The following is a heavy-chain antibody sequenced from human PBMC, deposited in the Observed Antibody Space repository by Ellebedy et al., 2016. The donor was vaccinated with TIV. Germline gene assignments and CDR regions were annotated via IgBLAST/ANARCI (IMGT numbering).Heavy chain of an antibody. V-gene: IGHV3-74*01. J-gene: IGHJ4*02. CDR3: AREPVGALSIDY. Sequence: GGSLRLXCAASGFTFSSYWMHWVRQAPGKGLVWVSRINSDGSSTNYADSVKGRFTISRDNAKNTLYLQMNSLRVEDTAVYYCAREPVGALSIDYWGQGTLATVSS. CDR1: GFTFSSYW. CDR2: INSDGSST. D-gene: IGHD1-26*01.